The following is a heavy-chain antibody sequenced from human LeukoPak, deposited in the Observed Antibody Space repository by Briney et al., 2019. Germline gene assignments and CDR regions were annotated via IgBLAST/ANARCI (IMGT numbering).Heavy chain of an antibody. Sequence: SETLSLTCTVSGGSISSYYWSWIRQPAGKGLEWIGRIYTSGSTNYNPSLKSRVTMSVDTSKNQFSLKLSSVTAADTAVYYCARISPVGRAAPFDYWGQGTLVTVSS. J-gene: IGHJ4*02. CDR1: GGSISSYY. CDR3: ARISPVGRAAPFDY. V-gene: IGHV4-4*07. CDR2: IYTSGST. D-gene: IGHD2-15*01.